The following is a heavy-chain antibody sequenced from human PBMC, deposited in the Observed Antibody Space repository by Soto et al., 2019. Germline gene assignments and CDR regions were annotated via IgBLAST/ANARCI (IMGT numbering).Heavy chain of an antibody. V-gene: IGHV4-39*01. CDR2: ILYSGST. Sequence: SETLSLTCTVSGGSISSVKSYWGWIRQPPGKGLEWIGNILYSGSTNYNPSLKSRVSISVDTSKDQFSLNLSSVTAADTAVYYCTRGRGTDVWGQGTTVTVSS. J-gene: IGHJ6*02. CDR1: GGSISSVKSY. CDR3: TRGRGTDV.